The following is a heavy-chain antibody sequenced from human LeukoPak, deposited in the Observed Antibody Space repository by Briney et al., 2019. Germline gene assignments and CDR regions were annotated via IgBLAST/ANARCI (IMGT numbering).Heavy chain of an antibody. Sequence: GGSVKVSCKASGYTFTGYYMHWVRQAPGQGLEWMGWINPNSGGTNYAQKFQGRVTMTRDTSISTAYMELSRLRSDDTAVYYCARDRKAAAGTSGAFDIWGQGTMVTVSS. D-gene: IGHD6-13*01. J-gene: IGHJ3*02. CDR2: INPNSGGT. CDR3: ARDRKAAAGTSGAFDI. CDR1: GYTFTGYY. V-gene: IGHV1-2*02.